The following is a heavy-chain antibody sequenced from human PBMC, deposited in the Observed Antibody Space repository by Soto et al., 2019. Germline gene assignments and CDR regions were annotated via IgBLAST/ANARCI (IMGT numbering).Heavy chain of an antibody. D-gene: IGHD1-1*01. V-gene: IGHV3-30*18. Sequence: GGSLRLSCAASGFTFSSYGMHWVRQAPGKGLEWVAVISYDGSNKYYADSVKGRFTISRDNSKNTLYLQMNSLRAEDTAVYYCAKSSTGVFDYWGQGTLVTVSS. J-gene: IGHJ4*02. CDR2: ISYDGSNK. CDR3: AKSSTGVFDY. CDR1: GFTFSSYG.